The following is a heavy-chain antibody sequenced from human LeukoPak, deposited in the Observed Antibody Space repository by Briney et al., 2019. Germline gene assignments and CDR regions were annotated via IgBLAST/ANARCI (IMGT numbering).Heavy chain of an antibody. Sequence: SETLSLTCTVSGGSISSYYWSWIRQPPGKGLEWIGEINHSGSTNYNPSLKSRVTISVDTSKNQFSLKLSSVTAADTAVYYCARGCCYCDSSGYYVDYWGQGTLVTVSS. CDR3: ARGCCYCDSSGYYVDY. J-gene: IGHJ4*02. V-gene: IGHV4-34*01. CDR2: INHSGST. CDR1: GGSISSYY. D-gene: IGHD3-22*01.